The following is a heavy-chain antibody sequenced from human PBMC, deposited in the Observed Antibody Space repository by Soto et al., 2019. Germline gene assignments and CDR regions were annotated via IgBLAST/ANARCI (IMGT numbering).Heavy chain of an antibody. D-gene: IGHD1-1*01. V-gene: IGHV3-74*01. J-gene: IGHJ6*02. Sequence: GGSLRLSCAASGFTFNNYSMHWVRQAPGKGLVWVSRINSDGSNTGYADSVKGRFTISRDNAKNTLYLQMNSLRAEDTAVYYCARGTPRTPPTTRYGMDVWGQGTTVTVSS. CDR3: ARGTPRTPPTTRYGMDV. CDR2: INSDGSNT. CDR1: GFTFNNYS.